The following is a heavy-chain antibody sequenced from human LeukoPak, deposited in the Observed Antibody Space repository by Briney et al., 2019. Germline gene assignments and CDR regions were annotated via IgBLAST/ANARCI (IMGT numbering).Heavy chain of an antibody. J-gene: IGHJ5*02. CDR1: RGTFSSYA. CDR2: IIPIFGTA. D-gene: IGHD6-19*01. CDR3: ARTSSGWPYNWFDP. Sequence: SVKVSCKASRGTFSSYAISWVRQAPGQGLEWMGGIIPIFGTANYAQKFQGRVTITADESTSTAYMELSSLRSEDTAVYYCARTSSGWPYNWFDPWGQGTLVTVSS. V-gene: IGHV1-69*13.